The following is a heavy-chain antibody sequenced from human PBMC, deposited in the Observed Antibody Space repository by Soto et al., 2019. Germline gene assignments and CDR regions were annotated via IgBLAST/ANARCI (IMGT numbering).Heavy chain of an antibody. V-gene: IGHV5-10-1*01. Sequence: GESLKISCKGSGYSFAGSWITWVRQKPGKGLEWMGRIDPSHSQTYYSPSFRGHVTISVTKSITTVFLQWSSLRASDTAMYYCARQIYDSDTGPNFQYYFDSWGQGTPVTVSS. CDR3: ARQIYDSDTGPNFQYYFDS. CDR1: GYSFAGSW. CDR2: IDPSHSQT. J-gene: IGHJ4*02. D-gene: IGHD3-22*01.